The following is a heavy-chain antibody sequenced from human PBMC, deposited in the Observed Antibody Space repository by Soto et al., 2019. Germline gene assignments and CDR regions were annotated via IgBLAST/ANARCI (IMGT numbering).Heavy chain of an antibody. Sequence: EVQLLESGGGLVQPGGSLRLSCAASGFTFSSYAMSWVRQAPGQGLEWVSAISGSGGSTYYADSVKGRFTISRDNSKNTLYLQMNSLRAEDTAVYYCAKGATVTTYLHYYFDYWGQGTLVTVSS. CDR3: AKGATVTTYLHYYFDY. J-gene: IGHJ4*02. CDR1: GFTFSSYA. CDR2: ISGSGGST. D-gene: IGHD4-17*01. V-gene: IGHV3-23*01.